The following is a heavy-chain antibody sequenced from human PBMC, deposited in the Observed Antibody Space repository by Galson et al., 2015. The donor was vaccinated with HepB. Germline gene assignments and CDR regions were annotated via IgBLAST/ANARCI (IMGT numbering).Heavy chain of an antibody. V-gene: IGHV4-39*01. Sequence: SETLSLTCNVSGGSISDSSYYWGWIRQSPGKGLEWIGSFYYRGSTYYNPSLKTRVTISVDTSKNQFSLKLSSVTAADTSVYYCTSDASIDAHTYWGQGTLVTVSS. CDR1: GGSISDSSYY. CDR3: TSDASIDAHTY. J-gene: IGHJ4*02. CDR2: FYYRGST. D-gene: IGHD2/OR15-2a*01.